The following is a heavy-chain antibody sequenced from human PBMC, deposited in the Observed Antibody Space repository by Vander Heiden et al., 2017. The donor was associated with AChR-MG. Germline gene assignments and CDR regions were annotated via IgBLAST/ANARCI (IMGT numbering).Heavy chain of an antibody. CDR1: GFPLRSYA. CDR2: ISYDGSNK. J-gene: IGHJ4*02. V-gene: IGHV3-30-3*01. CDR3: ARSPFLQLVRYYFDY. D-gene: IGHD6-6*01. Sequence: QVQLVESGGGVVQPGRSLRTTRAASGFPLRSYAMHWVRQAPGKGLEWVAVISYDGSNKYYADSVKGRFTISRDNSKNTLYLQMNSLRAEDTAVYYCARSPFLQLVRYYFDYWGQGTLVTVSS.